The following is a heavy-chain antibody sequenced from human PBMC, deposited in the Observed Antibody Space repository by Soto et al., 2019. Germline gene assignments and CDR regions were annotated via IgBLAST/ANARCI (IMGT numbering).Heavy chain of an antibody. CDR2: IIPISGTA. CDR1: GGTFSSYA. J-gene: IGHJ6*02. Sequence: QVQLVQSGAEVKKPGSSVKVSCKASGGTFSSYAISWVRQAPGQGLEWMGGIIPISGTANYAQKFKGRVTITADESTNMEQSSLRSEDTAVYYCARSQGSSTSLDIYYYYYYGMDVWGQGTTVTVSS. V-gene: IGHV1-69*01. CDR3: ARSQGSSTSLDIYYYYYYGMDV. D-gene: IGHD2-2*01.